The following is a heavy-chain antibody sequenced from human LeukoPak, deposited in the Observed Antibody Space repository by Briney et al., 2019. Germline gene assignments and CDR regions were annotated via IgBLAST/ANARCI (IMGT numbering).Heavy chain of an antibody. CDR3: ARAAHYDFWSGPPDY. J-gene: IGHJ4*02. Sequence: PGGSLRLSCAASGFTFSSYWMSCVPQAPGKGLEWVANIKQDGSEKYYVDSVKGRFTISRDNAKNSLYLQMNSLRAEDTAVYYCARAAHYDFWSGPPDYWGQGTLVTVSS. V-gene: IGHV3-7*01. CDR2: IKQDGSEK. D-gene: IGHD3-3*01. CDR1: GFTFSSYW.